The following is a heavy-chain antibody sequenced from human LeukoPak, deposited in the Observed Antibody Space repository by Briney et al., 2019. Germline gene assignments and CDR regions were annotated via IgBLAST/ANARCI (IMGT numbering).Heavy chain of an antibody. D-gene: IGHD4-17*01. Sequence: ASVKVSFKASGYTFTGYYMHWVRQAPGQGLEWMGWINPNSGGTNYAQKFQGRVTMTRDTSISTAYMELSRLRSDDTAVYYCAVLTTVTTSPFDYWGQGTLVTVSS. J-gene: IGHJ4*02. CDR1: GYTFTGYY. CDR2: INPNSGGT. CDR3: AVLTTVTTSPFDY. V-gene: IGHV1-2*02.